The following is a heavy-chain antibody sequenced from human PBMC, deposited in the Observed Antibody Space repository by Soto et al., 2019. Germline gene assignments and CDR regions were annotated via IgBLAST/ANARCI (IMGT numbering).Heavy chain of an antibody. J-gene: IGHJ3*02. CDR1: GGTFSSYA. Sequence: GASVKVSCKASGGTFSSYAISWVRQAPGQGLEWMGGIIPIFGTANYAQKFQGRVTITADESTSTAYMELSSLRSEDTAVYYCASGVVIMSRSPEDDAFDIWGQGTMVTVSS. CDR2: IIPIFGTA. V-gene: IGHV1-69*13. CDR3: ASGVVIMSRSPEDDAFDI. D-gene: IGHD3-3*01.